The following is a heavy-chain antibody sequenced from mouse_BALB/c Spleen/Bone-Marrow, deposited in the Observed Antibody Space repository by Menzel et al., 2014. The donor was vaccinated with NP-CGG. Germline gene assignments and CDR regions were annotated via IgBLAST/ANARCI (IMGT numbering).Heavy chain of an antibody. CDR3: ARGSSFDY. Sequence: VKVVESGPELVKPGASVKISCKASGYTFTSYYIHWVKQRPGQGLEWIGWIYPGNVNTKYNEKFKGKATLTADKSSNTAYMQTSSLSSEDSAVYFCARGSSFDYWGQGTTLTVSS. CDR1: GYTFTSYY. V-gene: IGHV1S56*01. D-gene: IGHD1-1*01. CDR2: IYPGNVNT. J-gene: IGHJ2*01.